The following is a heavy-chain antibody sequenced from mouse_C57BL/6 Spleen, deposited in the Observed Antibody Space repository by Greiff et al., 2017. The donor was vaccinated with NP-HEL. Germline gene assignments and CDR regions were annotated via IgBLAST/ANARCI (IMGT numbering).Heavy chain of an antibody. D-gene: IGHD1-1*01. V-gene: IGHV14-1*01. CDR1: GFNIKDYY. CDR3: TPNTAVPLDY. CDR2: IDPEDGDT. Sequence: EVQLQQSGAELVRPGASVKLSCTASGFNIKDYYMHWVKQRPEQGLEWIGMIDPEDGDTEYAPKFQGKATMAADTSSNTANLQRSSLTSEDTAVYYCTPNTAVPLDYWGQGTTLTVSS. J-gene: IGHJ2*01.